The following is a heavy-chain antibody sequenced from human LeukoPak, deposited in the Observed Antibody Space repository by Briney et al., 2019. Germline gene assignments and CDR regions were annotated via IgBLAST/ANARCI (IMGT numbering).Heavy chain of an antibody. D-gene: IGHD6-13*01. J-gene: IGHJ4*02. CDR3: ARGDSSSWDSAFDY. Sequence: SETLSLTCTVSGGSINSYFWSWIRQPPGKALEWIGYIYSSGSTSYNPSLKSRVTISVDTSKNQFSLKLSSVTAADTAVYYCARGDSSSWDSAFDYWGQGTLVTVSS. V-gene: IGHV4-59*12. CDR1: GGSINSYF. CDR2: IYSSGST.